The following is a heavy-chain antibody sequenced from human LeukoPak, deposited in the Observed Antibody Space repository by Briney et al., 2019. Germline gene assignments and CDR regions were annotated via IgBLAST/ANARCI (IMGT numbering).Heavy chain of an antibody. CDR2: ISYDGSNK. J-gene: IGHJ6*03. Sequence: GGSLRLSCTASGFTFSTYGMYWVRQAPGKGLEWVAVISYDGSNKCYADSVKGRFTISRDNSKNTLYLQMNSLRAEDTAVYYCARDEIYSSSSAYYYYYYMDVWGKGTTVTVSS. CDR1: GFTFSTYG. CDR3: ARDEIYSSSSAYYYYYYMDV. V-gene: IGHV3-30*19. D-gene: IGHD6-6*01.